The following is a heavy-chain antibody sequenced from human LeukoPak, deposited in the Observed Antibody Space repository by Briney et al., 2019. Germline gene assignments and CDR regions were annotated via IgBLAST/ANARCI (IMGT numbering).Heavy chain of an antibody. J-gene: IGHJ4*02. Sequence: GWSLRLSCAASGFTFSSYSMNWVRQAPGKGLEGVSSISSSSSYIYYADSVKGRFTISRDNAKNSLYLQMNSLRAEDTAVYYCARDRASYSGSILYYFDYWGQGTLVTVSS. CDR3: ARDRASYSGSILYYFDY. D-gene: IGHD1-26*01. CDR2: ISSSSSYI. CDR1: GFTFSSYS. V-gene: IGHV3-21*01.